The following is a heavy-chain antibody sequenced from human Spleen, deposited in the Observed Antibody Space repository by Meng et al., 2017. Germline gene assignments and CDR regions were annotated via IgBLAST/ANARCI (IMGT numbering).Heavy chain of an antibody. CDR2: INHSGST. V-gene: IGHV4-34*01. J-gene: IGHJ1*01. D-gene: IGHD3-10*01. CDR1: GGSFSDYY. CDR3: ARGVPYYYGSGSYPYFQH. Sequence: HVQLPQWGAGLLKPSETLALTCVVSGGSFSDYYWSWIRQPPGKGLEWIGEINHSGSTNYNPSLKSRVTISVDTSKNQFSLKLSSVTAADTAVYYCARGVPYYYGSGSYPYFQHWGQGTLVTVSS.